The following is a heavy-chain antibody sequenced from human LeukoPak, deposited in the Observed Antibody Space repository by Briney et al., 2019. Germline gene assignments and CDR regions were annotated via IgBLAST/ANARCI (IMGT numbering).Heavy chain of an antibody. D-gene: IGHD2-15*01. V-gene: IGHV3-33*06. J-gene: IGHJ2*01. CDR1: GFTFNLYG. CDR2: IWFDGSNK. CDR3: AKDHCSGFPGCYYFDL. Sequence: GGSLRLSCTGSGFTFNLYGLHWVRQAPGKGLEWVAGIWFDGSNKFYADSVKGRFVISRDNSNSTMFLQMNSVRVEDTGIYHCAKDHCSGFPGCYYFDLWGRGALVT.